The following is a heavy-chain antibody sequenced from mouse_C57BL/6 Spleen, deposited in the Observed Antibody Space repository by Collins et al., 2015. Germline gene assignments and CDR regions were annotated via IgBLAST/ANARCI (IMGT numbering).Heavy chain of an antibody. J-gene: IGHJ4*01. CDR1: GYAFSSSW. CDR2: IYPGDGNT. V-gene: IGHV1-82*01. CDR3: ATYSNYDALDY. D-gene: IGHD2-5*01. Sequence: QVQLQQSGPELVKPGASVKISCKASGYAFSSSWMNWVKQRPGKGLEWIGRIYPGDGNTNYNGKLKGKATLTTDKSSSTAYMQLISLTSEDSAVYFCATYSNYDALDYWGQGTSVTVSS.